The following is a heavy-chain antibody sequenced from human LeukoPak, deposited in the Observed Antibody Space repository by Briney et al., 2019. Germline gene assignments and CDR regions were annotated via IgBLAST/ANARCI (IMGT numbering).Heavy chain of an antibody. CDR2: IYHSGST. J-gene: IGHJ4*02. V-gene: IGHV4-31*03. D-gene: IGHD6-13*01. CDR1: GGSISSGGYY. Sequence: SETLSLTCTVSGGSISSGGYYWSWIRQHPGKGLEWIGYIYHSGSTNYNPSLKSRVTISVDKSKNQFSLKLSSVTAADTAVYYCARWQQLVQFDYWGQGTLVTVSS. CDR3: ARWQQLVQFDY.